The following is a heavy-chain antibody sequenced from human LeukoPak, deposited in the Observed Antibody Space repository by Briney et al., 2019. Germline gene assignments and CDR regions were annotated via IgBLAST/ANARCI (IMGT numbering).Heavy chain of an antibody. CDR3: ARDCYYDSSGYWSPDAFDI. CDR2: ITNDGSST. Sequence: PGGSLRLSCAASGLTFSSHWMHWVRQAPGKGLVWVSRITNDGSSTTYADSVKGRFTISRDNAKNSLYLQMNSLRAEDTAVYYCARDCYYDSSGYWSPDAFDIWGQGTMVTVSS. CDR1: GLTFSSHW. D-gene: IGHD3-22*01. J-gene: IGHJ3*02. V-gene: IGHV3-74*01.